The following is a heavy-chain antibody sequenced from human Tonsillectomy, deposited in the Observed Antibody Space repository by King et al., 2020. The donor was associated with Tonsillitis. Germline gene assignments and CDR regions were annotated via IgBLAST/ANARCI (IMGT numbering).Heavy chain of an antibody. J-gene: IGHJ3*02. CDR2: IYYSGST. V-gene: IGHV4-39*01. CDR1: GGSISSSSYY. CDR3: ARRALWFGDLLRDAFDI. Sequence: LQLQESSPGLVKPSETLSLTCTVSGGSISSSSYYWGWIRQPPGKGLEWIGSIYYSGSTYYNPSLKSRVTISVDTSKNQFSLKLSSVTAADTAVYYCARRALWFGDLLRDAFDIWGQGTMVTVSS. D-gene: IGHD3-10*01.